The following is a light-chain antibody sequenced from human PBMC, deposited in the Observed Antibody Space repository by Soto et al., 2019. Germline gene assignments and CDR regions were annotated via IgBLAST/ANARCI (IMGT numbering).Light chain of an antibody. Sequence: EIVMTQSPATLSVSPGERATLSCRASQSVRSNLAWFQQKPGQAPRLLIYGASTRAAGIPDRFSGSGSGTDFTLTISSLEPGDLAVYYCQQYGSSPRTFGQGTKVDIK. CDR1: QSVRSN. J-gene: IGKJ1*01. V-gene: IGKV3-20*01. CDR3: QQYGSSPRT. CDR2: GAS.